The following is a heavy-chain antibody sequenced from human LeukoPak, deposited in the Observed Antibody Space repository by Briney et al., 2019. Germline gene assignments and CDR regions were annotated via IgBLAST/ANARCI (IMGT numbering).Heavy chain of an antibody. CDR3: AREACSGGSCYPDY. Sequence: PSETLSLTCAVYGGAFSGYYWSWIRQPPGKGLGWIGEINHSGSTNYDPSLKSRVTMSVDMSKSQFSLNLSSVTAADTAVYYCAREACSGGSCYPDYWGQGTLVTVSS. CDR1: GGAFSGYY. CDR2: INHSGST. V-gene: IGHV4-34*01. D-gene: IGHD2-15*01. J-gene: IGHJ4*02.